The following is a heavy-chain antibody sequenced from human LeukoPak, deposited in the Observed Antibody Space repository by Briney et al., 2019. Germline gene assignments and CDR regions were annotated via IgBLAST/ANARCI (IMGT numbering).Heavy chain of an antibody. CDR3: AREYCTNGVCYFDY. CDR1: GFTLSSYG. V-gene: IGHV3-33*01. Sequence: GGSLILSCAASGFTLSSYGMHWVRQAPGKGLEWVAVIWYDGSNKYYADSVKGRFTISRDNSKNTLYLQMNSLRAEDTAVYYCAREYCTNGVCYFDYWGQGTLVTVSS. J-gene: IGHJ4*02. CDR2: IWYDGSNK. D-gene: IGHD2-8*01.